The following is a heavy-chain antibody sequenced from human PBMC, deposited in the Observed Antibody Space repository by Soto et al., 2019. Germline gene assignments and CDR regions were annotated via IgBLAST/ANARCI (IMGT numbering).Heavy chain of an antibody. D-gene: IGHD3-10*01. J-gene: IGHJ5*02. CDR1: GFNFGSYG. CDR2: IWYHGRSQ. Sequence: GGSLSLSWAATGFNFGSYGMRWVRQAPGKGLEWVAVIWYHGRSQFYADSLQGRFTISRDNSKKSLYLHMNSLRAEDTAVYYYGSGSTANCFDPWGQGTLVTVSS. V-gene: IGHV3-33*01. CDR3: GSGSTANCFDP.